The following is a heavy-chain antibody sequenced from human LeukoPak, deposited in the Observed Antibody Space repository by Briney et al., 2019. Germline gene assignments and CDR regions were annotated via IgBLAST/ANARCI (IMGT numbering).Heavy chain of an antibody. V-gene: IGHV3-7*01. D-gene: IGHD2-2*01. CDR3: ARDDIVVVPAASFDY. Sequence: GGSLRLSCAASGFTFSSYWMSWVRQAPGKGLEWVANIKQDGSEKYYVDSVKGRFTISRDNANNSLYLQMNSLRAEDTAVYYCARDDIVVVPAASFDYWGQGTLVTVSS. CDR1: GFTFSSYW. CDR2: IKQDGSEK. J-gene: IGHJ4*02.